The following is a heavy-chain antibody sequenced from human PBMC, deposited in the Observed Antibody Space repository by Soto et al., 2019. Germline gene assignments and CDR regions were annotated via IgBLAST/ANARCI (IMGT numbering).Heavy chain of an antibody. CDR3: ASLPTGYSYGYGAFDI. V-gene: IGHV3-33*01. Sequence: PGGSLRLSCAASGFTFSSYGMHLVRQAPGKGLEWVAVIWYDGSNKYYADSVKGRFTISRDNSKNTLYLQMNSLRAEDTAVYYCASLPTGYSYGYGAFDIWGQGTMVTVSS. D-gene: IGHD5-18*01. J-gene: IGHJ3*02. CDR2: IWYDGSNK. CDR1: GFTFSSYG.